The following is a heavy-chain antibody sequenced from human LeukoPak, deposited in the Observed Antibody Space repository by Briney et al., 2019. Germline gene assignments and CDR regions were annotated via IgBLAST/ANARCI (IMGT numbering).Heavy chain of an antibody. CDR3: ARAHSASWYSAY. D-gene: IGHD6-13*01. CDR1: GFSFSYYK. Sequence: GGSLRLSCATSGFSFSYYKIQWVRQARGEGREGVTLATGDETYKQYASSVNSRFTISRDNSKNTVYLDVNTLKEEDTAVYYCARAHSASWYSAYWGHGTRVTVSS. J-gene: IGHJ4*01. V-gene: IGHV3-30*04. CDR2: ATGDETYK.